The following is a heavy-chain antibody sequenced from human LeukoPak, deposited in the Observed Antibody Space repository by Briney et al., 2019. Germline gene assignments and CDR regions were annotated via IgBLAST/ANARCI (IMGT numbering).Heavy chain of an antibody. CDR1: GFTFSSYG. CDR3: ASPDYNGALYFDY. CDR2: IYYSGST. J-gene: IGHJ4*02. D-gene: IGHD4-11*01. V-gene: IGHV4-39*01. Sequence: PGGSLRLSCAASGFTFSSYGMHWVRQPPGKGLEWIGSIYYSGSTYYNPSLKSRVTISVDTSKNQFSLKLSSVTAADTAVYYCASPDYNGALYFDYWGQGTLVTVSS.